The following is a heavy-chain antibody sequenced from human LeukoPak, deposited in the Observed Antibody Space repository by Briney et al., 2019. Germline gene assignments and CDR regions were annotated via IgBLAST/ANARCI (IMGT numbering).Heavy chain of an antibody. V-gene: IGHV4-61*08. D-gene: IGHD5-24*01. CDR2: IYYSGST. CDR1: GGSISSGGYS. CDR3: ARIGGYNLLYFDY. J-gene: IGHJ4*02. Sequence: SQTLSLTCAVSGGSISSGGYSWSWIRQPPGKGLEWIGYIYYSGSTNYNPSLKSRVTISVDTSKNQFSLKLSSVTAADTAVYYCARIGGYNLLYFDYWGQGTLVTVSS.